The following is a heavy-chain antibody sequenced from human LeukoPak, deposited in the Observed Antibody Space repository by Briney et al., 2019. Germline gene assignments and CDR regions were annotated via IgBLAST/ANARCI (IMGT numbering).Heavy chain of an antibody. Sequence: GGSLRLSCAASGFTFSDYYMSWIRQAPGKGLEWVSYISSSGSTIYYADSVKGRFTISRDNAKNSLYLQMNSPRAEDTAVYYCARAKVQAFNYYYGMDVWGQGTTVTVSS. CDR1: GFTFSDYY. D-gene: IGHD3-10*01. J-gene: IGHJ6*02. CDR3: ARAKVQAFNYYYGMDV. V-gene: IGHV3-11*01. CDR2: ISSSGSTI.